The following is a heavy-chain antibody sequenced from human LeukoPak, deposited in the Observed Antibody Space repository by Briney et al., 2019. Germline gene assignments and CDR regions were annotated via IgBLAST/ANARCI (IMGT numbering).Heavy chain of an antibody. V-gene: IGHV3-7*01. CDR3: ARVGYCSTTSCYWRAFDC. CDR2: INQDGTEQ. CDR1: GFTFSSYS. J-gene: IGHJ4*02. Sequence: GGSLRLSCAASGFTFSSYSMNWVRQAPGKGLEWVANINQDGTEQYYVDSVKGRFTISRDNAKNSLYLQMNSLRAEDTAVYYCARVGYCSTTSCYWRAFDCWGQGTLVTVSS. D-gene: IGHD2-2*01.